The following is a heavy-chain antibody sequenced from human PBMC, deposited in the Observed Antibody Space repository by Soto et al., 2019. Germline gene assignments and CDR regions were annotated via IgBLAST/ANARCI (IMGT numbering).Heavy chain of an antibody. CDR2: INHSGSS. Sequence: QVQLQQRGAGLLKPSETLSLTCAVHGGSFSRFYWTWIRQPPGKGLEWIGEINHSGSSNYNPPLESRVTTALDTSRNQCSLSLNSVTASAPALYYCARMAGAWYVDVWGRGNLGTVSS. J-gene: IGHJ2*01. V-gene: IGHV4-34*01. CDR3: ARMAGAWYVDV. CDR1: GGSFSRFY.